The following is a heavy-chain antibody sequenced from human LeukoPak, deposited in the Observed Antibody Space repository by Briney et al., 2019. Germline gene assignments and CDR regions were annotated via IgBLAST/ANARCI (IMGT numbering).Heavy chain of an antibody. Sequence: PSETLSLTCTVSGGPSSSYYWSWIRQPPGKGLEWIGYIYYSGSTNYNPSLKSRVTISVDTSKNQFSLKLSSVTAADTAVYYCARHGSMGVVASFDYWGQGTLVTVSS. CDR1: GGPSSSYY. D-gene: IGHD2-15*01. CDR3: ARHGSMGVVASFDY. CDR2: IYYSGST. V-gene: IGHV4-59*08. J-gene: IGHJ4*02.